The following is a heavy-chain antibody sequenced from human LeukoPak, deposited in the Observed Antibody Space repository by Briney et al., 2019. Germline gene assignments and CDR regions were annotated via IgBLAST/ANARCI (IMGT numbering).Heavy chain of an antibody. CDR2: IYYSGIT. CDR1: GGSITSDY. CDR3: ARRLVRGDYYSDDF. D-gene: IGHD3-22*01. Sequence: SETLSLTCTVSGGSITSDYWSWIRQPPGKGLEWIGYIYYSGITHYNPSLKSRVTISVGTSKNQFSLKLSSVTAADTAIYYCARRLVRGDYYSDDFWGQGALVTVSS. V-gene: IGHV4-59*08. J-gene: IGHJ4*02.